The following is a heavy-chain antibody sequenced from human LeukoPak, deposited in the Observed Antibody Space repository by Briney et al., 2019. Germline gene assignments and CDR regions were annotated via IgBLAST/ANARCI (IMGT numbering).Heavy chain of an antibody. Sequence: PGGSLRLSCAASGFTFSSYGMHWVRQAPGKGLEWVAVISYDGSNKYYADSVKGRFTISRDNSKNTLYLQMNSLQTEDTALYFRATDRWEGDYWGQGTLVTVSS. J-gene: IGHJ4*02. CDR1: GFTFSSYG. V-gene: IGHV3-30*03. D-gene: IGHD1-26*01. CDR3: ATDRWEGDY. CDR2: ISYDGSNK.